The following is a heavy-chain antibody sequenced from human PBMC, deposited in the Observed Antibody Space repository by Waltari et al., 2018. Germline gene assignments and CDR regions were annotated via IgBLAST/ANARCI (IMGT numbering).Heavy chain of an antibody. D-gene: IGHD6-13*01. Sequence: QVQLVQSGAEVKKPGSSVKVSCKASGGTFSSYAISWVRQAPGQGLEWMGGIIPIFGTANYSQKCQGRVTITTDESTSTAYMELSSLRSEDTAFYYCAKEYSSWAAFDYWGQGTLVTVSS. J-gene: IGHJ4*02. CDR3: AKEYSSWAAFDY. V-gene: IGHV1-69*05. CDR2: IIPIFGTA. CDR1: GGTFSSYA.